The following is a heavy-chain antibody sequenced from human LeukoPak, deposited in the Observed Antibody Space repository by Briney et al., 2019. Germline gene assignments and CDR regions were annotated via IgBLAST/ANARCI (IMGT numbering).Heavy chain of an antibody. D-gene: IGHD6-13*01. Sequence: GGSLRLSCAASGFTFSSYAMHWVRQAPGKGLEWVAVISYDGSNKYYADSVKGRFTISRDNSKNTLYLQMNSLRAEDTAVYYCAKGIGYSSSWYGDYFDYWGQGTLVTVSS. CDR1: GFTFSSYA. V-gene: IGHV3-30-3*01. CDR3: AKGIGYSSSWYGDYFDY. J-gene: IGHJ4*02. CDR2: ISYDGSNK.